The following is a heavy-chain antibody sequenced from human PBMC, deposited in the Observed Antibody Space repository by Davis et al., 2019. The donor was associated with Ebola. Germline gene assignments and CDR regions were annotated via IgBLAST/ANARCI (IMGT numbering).Heavy chain of an antibody. CDR1: EFTFTNYA. CDR3: ARDSQPMYYYGSGNYYYGMDV. CDR2: IGGNGDST. D-gene: IGHD3-10*01. Sequence: GESLKISCAASEFTFTNYAMTWVRQAPGKGLEWVSGIGGNGDSTYYTDSVKGRFTISRNNSKNTLYLQMSSLRADDTAVYYCARDSQPMYYYGSGNYYYGMDVWGQGTTVTVSS. J-gene: IGHJ6*02. V-gene: IGHV3-23*01.